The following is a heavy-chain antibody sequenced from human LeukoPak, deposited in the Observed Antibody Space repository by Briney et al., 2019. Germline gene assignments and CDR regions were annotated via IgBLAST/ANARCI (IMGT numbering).Heavy chain of an antibody. Sequence: GGSLRLSCAASGFTFSSSSMNWVRQAPGKGLEWVSYISSGSSTLYYADSVKGRFTISRDNAKNSLYLQMNSLRPEDTAVYYCARDLREFGWHHVDYWGQGTLVTVSS. V-gene: IGHV3-48*01. CDR1: GFTFSSSS. CDR2: ISSGSSTL. CDR3: ARDLREFGWHHVDY. J-gene: IGHJ4*02. D-gene: IGHD3-16*01.